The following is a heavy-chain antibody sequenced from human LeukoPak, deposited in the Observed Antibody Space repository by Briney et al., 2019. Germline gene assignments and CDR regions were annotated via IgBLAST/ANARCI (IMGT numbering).Heavy chain of an antibody. D-gene: IGHD6-19*01. Sequence: SVTVSCKASGGTFSNYAISWVRQAPGQGREWMGAIIPIFGTANYAQKFQGRVTITADESTSTAYMELSSLRSEDTAVYYCARILSSSWYEYFHHWGQGTLVTVSS. CDR2: IIPIFGTA. J-gene: IGHJ1*01. CDR1: GGTFSNYA. CDR3: ARILSSSWYEYFHH. V-gene: IGHV1-69*13.